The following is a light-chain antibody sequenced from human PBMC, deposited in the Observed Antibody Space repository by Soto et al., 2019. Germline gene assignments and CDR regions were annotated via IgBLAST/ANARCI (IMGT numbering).Light chain of an antibody. CDR2: GAS. CDR1: QSVSSSH. Sequence: EIVMTQSPATLSVSPGERATLSCRASQSVSSSHLSCYQQKPGQAPRLLIYGASSRATGIPDRFSGSGSGTDFTLTISRLEPEDFALYYCQQYGNSAPITFGQGTKVDIK. V-gene: IGKV3-20*01. J-gene: IGKJ1*01. CDR3: QQYGNSAPIT.